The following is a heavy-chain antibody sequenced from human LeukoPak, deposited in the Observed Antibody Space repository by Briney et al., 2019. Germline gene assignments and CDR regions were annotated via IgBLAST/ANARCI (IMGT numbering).Heavy chain of an antibody. J-gene: IGHJ5*02. V-gene: IGHV3-11*01. CDR3: AKDRHAPGRYCSSTTCFPFDP. D-gene: IGHD2-2*01. Sequence: GGSLRLSCAASGFTFSDYYMSWIRQAPGKGLEWVSYISSSGSTIYYADSVKGRFTISRDNAKNSLYLQMNSLRAEDTAVYYCAKDRHAPGRYCSSTTCFPFDPWGQGTLVTVSS. CDR2: ISSSGSTI. CDR1: GFTFSDYY.